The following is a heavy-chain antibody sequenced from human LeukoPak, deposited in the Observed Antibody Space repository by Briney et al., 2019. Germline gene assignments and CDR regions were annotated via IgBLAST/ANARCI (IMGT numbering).Heavy chain of an antibody. CDR2: INYSGST. D-gene: IGHD3-22*01. CDR1: GVSISSYY. J-gene: IGHJ4*02. CDR3: ARWYYDSSGYRYFDY. Sequence: SETLSLTCTVSGVSISSYYWTWIRQPPGKGLEWIGNINYSGSTKYNPSLKSRVTISVGTSKNQFSLKLSSVTAADTAVYYCARWYYDSSGYRYFDYWGQGTLVTVSS. V-gene: IGHV4-59*01.